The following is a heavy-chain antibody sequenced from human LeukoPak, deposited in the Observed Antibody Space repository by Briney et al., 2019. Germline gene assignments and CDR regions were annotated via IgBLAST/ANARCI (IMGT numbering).Heavy chain of an antibody. J-gene: IGHJ4*02. Sequence: GGSLRLSCAASGFTFSSYSMNWVRQAPGKGLEWVSSISSSSSYIYYADSVEGRFTISRDNAKNSLYLQMNSLRAEDTAVYYCAREMGGYYDILTGYYSFDYWGQGTLVTVSS. D-gene: IGHD3-9*01. V-gene: IGHV3-21*01. CDR1: GFTFSSYS. CDR2: ISSSSSYI. CDR3: AREMGGYYDILTGYYSFDY.